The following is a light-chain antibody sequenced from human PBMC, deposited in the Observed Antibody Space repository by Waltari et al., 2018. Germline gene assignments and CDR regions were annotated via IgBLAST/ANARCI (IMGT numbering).Light chain of an antibody. CDR1: QSVGSSS. CDR2: RAS. V-gene: IGKV3-20*01. J-gene: IGKJ1*01. CDR3: QQHGTLPAT. Sequence: EIVLTQSPGTASLSPGERVTLSCRASQSVGSSSLAWYQKEPGQAPRVVIHRASRRATGSPDRVSGSGSGTDFSLTISRLEPEDFAVYYCQQHGTLPATFGQGTKVEIK.